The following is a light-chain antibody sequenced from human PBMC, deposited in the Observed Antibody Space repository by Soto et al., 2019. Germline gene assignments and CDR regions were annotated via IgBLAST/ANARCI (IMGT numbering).Light chain of an antibody. CDR3: QVWDSSGDHSVV. CDR1: TIGGKS. CDR2: SDT. Sequence: SYELTQPPSVSVAPGKTATITCGGSTIGGKSVPWYQQTPGQAPVLVIYSDTDRPSGIPGRFSGSNSGTTATLTINSVEAGDEADYYCQVWDSSGDHSVVFGGGTKLTVL. J-gene: IGLJ2*01. V-gene: IGLV3-21*04.